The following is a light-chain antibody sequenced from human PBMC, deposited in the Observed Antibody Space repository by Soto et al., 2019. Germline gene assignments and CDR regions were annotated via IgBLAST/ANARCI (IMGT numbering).Light chain of an antibody. Sequence: DIVMTQSPGSLSVSPGERVTLSCRASQSVGSDLAWYQQKPGQAPRLLSYGASTRATGIPARFSGSGSGTEFTLPISSLQSEDVGVYYCQQYDNWPPKTFGGGTKVDI. CDR3: QQYDNWPPKT. CDR2: GAS. CDR1: QSVGSD. J-gene: IGKJ4*01. V-gene: IGKV3-15*01.